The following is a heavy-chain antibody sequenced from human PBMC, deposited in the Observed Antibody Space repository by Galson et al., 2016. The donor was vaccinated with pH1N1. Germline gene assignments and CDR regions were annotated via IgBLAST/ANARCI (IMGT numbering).Heavy chain of an antibody. CDR2: IDPDDSYT. Sequence: QSGAEVKKPGESLRISCKTSGYNFTNYWIIWVRQMPGRGLEWVGRIDPDDSYTEYGPSFQCPVTTSTDKSIGTSYLQWSSLKASAPAIYYCARPHSGDRDYWGLGTLVTVSS. CDR1: GYNFTNYW. D-gene: IGHD4-17*01. CDR3: ARPHSGDRDY. J-gene: IGHJ4*02. V-gene: IGHV5-10-1*01.